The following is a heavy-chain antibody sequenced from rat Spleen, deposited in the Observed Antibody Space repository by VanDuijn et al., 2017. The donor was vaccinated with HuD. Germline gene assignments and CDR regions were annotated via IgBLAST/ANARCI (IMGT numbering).Heavy chain of an antibody. CDR3: ARGEGYVMDA. V-gene: IGHV3-3*01. D-gene: IGHD1-11*01. CDR2: INFSGTT. Sequence: EVQLQESGPGLVKPSQSLSLTCSVTGSSISSTYRWNWIRKFPGNKMEWMGYINFSGTTNYNPSLKSRISITRDTSKNQFFLQLNSVTTEDTATYYCARGEGYVMDAWGQGASVTVSS. J-gene: IGHJ4*01. CDR1: GSSISSTYR.